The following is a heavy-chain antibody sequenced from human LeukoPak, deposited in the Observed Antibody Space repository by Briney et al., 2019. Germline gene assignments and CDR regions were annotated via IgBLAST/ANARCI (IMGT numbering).Heavy chain of an antibody. D-gene: IGHD5-24*01. CDR1: GFTFGSYW. Sequence: GGSLRLSCAASGFTFGSYWMHWVRHAPGKGLVWVSRINSDGISTSYPDSVKGRFTISRDNAKNTLYLQMNSLRAEDTAVYYCARGRDGYSDYWGQGTLVTVSS. V-gene: IGHV3-74*01. CDR2: INSDGIST. J-gene: IGHJ4*02. CDR3: ARGRDGYSDY.